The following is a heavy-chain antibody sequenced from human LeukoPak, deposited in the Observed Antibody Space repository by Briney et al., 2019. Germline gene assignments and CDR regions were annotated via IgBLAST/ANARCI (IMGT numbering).Heavy chain of an antibody. CDR1: GYTFTSYY. J-gene: IGHJ5*01. D-gene: IGHD3-22*01. V-gene: IGHV1-46*01. CDR2: INPSGGST. Sequence: ASVKVSCKASGYTFTSYYMHWVRQAPGQGLEWMGIINPSGGSTSYAQKFQGRVTMTRDTSTSTVYMELSSLRSEDTAVYYCVITTYYYDSSGHHANWFDSWGQGTLVTVSS. CDR3: VITTYYYDSSGHHANWFDS.